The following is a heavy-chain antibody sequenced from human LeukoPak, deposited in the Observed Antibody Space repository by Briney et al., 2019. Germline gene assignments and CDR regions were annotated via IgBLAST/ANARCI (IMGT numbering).Heavy chain of an antibody. CDR1: GFTFSTYW. Sequence: GGSLRLSCAASGFTFSTYWMNWYRQAPGKGLEWVGNINQDASEINYADSVRGRFTISRDNAKNSLHLQMNSLRAEDTAVYYCATDRDNSDWQKRFDSWGQGTLVTVSS. J-gene: IGHJ4*02. D-gene: IGHD2-21*02. V-gene: IGHV3-7*01. CDR3: ATDRDNSDWQKRFDS. CDR2: INQDASEI.